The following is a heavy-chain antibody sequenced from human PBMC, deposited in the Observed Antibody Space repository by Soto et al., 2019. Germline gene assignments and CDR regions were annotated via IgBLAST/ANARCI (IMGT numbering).Heavy chain of an antibody. CDR2: IKHDGNEK. Sequence: EERLAESGGDVAQSGGSLRLSCAATGFMFGTYWMSWVRQAPGKGLEWVANIKHDGNEKYYGDSVRGRFTVSRDNVKEGLDLEMSSLRGEDTGVYFCVRATRSWGHYYFHGLDVWGQGTTVTV. D-gene: IGHD3-16*01. J-gene: IGHJ6*02. V-gene: IGHV3-7*01. CDR3: VRATRSWGHYYFHGLDV. CDR1: GFMFGTYW.